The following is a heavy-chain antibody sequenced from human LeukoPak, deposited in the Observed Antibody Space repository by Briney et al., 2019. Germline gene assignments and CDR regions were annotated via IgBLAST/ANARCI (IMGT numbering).Heavy chain of an antibody. Sequence: SETLSLTCTVSGGSISSYYWSWIRQPPGKGLEWIGYIYYSGSTYYNPSLKSRVTISVDTSKNQFSLKLSSVTTADTAVYYCARDGYSYGYGAFDIWGQGTMVTVS. CDR2: IYYSGST. D-gene: IGHD5-18*01. J-gene: IGHJ3*02. V-gene: IGHV4-59*01. CDR3: ARDGYSYGYGAFDI. CDR1: GGSISSYY.